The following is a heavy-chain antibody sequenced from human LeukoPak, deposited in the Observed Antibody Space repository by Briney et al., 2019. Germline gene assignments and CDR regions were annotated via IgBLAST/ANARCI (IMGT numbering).Heavy chain of an antibody. CDR2: IYYSGST. D-gene: IGHD2-15*01. J-gene: IGHJ5*02. Sequence: SETLSLACTVSGGSISSYYWSWIRQPPGKGLEWIGYIYYSGSTNYNPSLKSRVTISVDTSKNQFSLKLSSVTAADTAVYYCARDISGMANWFDPWGQGTLVTVSS. CDR1: GGSISSYY. V-gene: IGHV4-59*12. CDR3: ARDISGMANWFDP.